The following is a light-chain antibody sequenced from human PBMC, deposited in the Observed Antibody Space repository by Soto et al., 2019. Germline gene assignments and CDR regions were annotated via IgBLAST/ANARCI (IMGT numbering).Light chain of an antibody. CDR1: SSDVGDYNY. V-gene: IGLV2-14*01. CDR3: SSYTSSSTLV. CDR2: DVS. Sequence: QSALTQPASVSGSPGQSITISCTGTSSDVGDYNYVSWSQQHPGKAPKFLIYDVSIRPSGVFNRFSGSKFGNTASLTIFGLQAEDEADYYCSSYTSSSTLVFGTGTKVTVL. J-gene: IGLJ1*01.